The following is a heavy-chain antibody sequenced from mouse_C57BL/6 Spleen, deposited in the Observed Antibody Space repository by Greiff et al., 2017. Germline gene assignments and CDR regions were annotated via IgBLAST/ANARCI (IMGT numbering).Heavy chain of an antibody. D-gene: IGHD2-4*01. Sequence: EVQLQQSGAELVRPGASVKLSCTASGFNIKDDYMPWVQQRPEQGLEWIGWIDPENGDTEYASKVQGRATITADTSSNTAYLQLSSLTSEDTAVYYCTRADDYDGYWGQGTTLTVSS. CDR1: GFNIKDDY. CDR2: IDPENGDT. J-gene: IGHJ2*01. V-gene: IGHV14-4*01. CDR3: TRADDYDGY.